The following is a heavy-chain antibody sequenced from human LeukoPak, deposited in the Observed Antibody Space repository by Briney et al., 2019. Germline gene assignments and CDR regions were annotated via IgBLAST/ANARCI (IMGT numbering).Heavy chain of an antibody. D-gene: IGHD6-6*01. Sequence: SETLSLTCAVYGGSFSGYYWSWIRQPPGKGLEWIGEINHSGSTNYNPSLKSRVTISVDTSKNQFSLKLSSVTAADTAVYYCAKDLVQRGAFDIWGQGTMVTVSS. V-gene: IGHV4-34*01. CDR2: INHSGST. J-gene: IGHJ3*02. CDR1: GGSFSGYY. CDR3: AKDLVQRGAFDI.